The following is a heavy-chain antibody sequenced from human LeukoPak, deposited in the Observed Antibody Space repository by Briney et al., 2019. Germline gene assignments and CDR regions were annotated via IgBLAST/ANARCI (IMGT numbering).Heavy chain of an antibody. CDR1: GFTFSSYS. J-gene: IGHJ4*02. CDR2: ISSSSSTI. V-gene: IGHV3-48*01. D-gene: IGHD3-3*01. Sequence: GGSLRLSCAASGFTFSSYSMNWVRQAPGKGLEWVSYISSSSSTIYYADSVKGRFTISRDNAKNSLYLQMNSLRAEDTALYYCAKGYDFWSGYWDYWGQGTLVTVSS. CDR3: AKGYDFWSGYWDY.